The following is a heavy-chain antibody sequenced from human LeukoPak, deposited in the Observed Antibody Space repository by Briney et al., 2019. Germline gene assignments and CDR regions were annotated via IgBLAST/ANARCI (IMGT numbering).Heavy chain of an antibody. CDR2: TSSSGTYM. CDR1: GFTFSSYS. D-gene: IGHD1-26*01. CDR3: ARKPSEYPYSQGSYMDV. Sequence: PGGSLRLSCAASGFTFSSYSMHWVRQAPGKGLEWVSTTSSSGTYMYYADSVKGRFTISRDNAKNSLYLQMSGLTAEDTAVYYCARKPSEYPYSQGSYMDVWGKGTTVTVSS. V-gene: IGHV3-21*01. J-gene: IGHJ6*03.